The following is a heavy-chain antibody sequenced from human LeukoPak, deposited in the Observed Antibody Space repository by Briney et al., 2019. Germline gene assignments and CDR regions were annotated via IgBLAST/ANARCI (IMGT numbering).Heavy chain of an antibody. CDR2: IYYSGST. D-gene: IGHD3-22*01. J-gene: IGHJ4*02. CDR1: GGSISSSSYY. CDR3: ARDSTKYEGYYYDSSGYYYHALFDY. Sequence: PSETLSLTCTVSGGSISSSSYYWGWIRQPPGKGLEWIGSIYYSGSTYYNPSLKSRVTISVDTSENQFSLKLSSVTAADTAVYYCARDSTKYEGYYYDSSGYYYHALFDYWGQGTLVTVSS. V-gene: IGHV4-39*07.